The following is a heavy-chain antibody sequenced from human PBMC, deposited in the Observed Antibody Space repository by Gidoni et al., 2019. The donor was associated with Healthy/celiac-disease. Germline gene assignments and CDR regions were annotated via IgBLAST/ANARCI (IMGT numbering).Heavy chain of an antibody. V-gene: IGHV3-21*01. CDR3: ARTETGAPDYYYYYGMDV. J-gene: IGHJ6*02. Sequence: EVQLVESGGGLVKPVGSLRLSCAASGFTFSSYIMNWVRQAPGKGLEWVSSISSSSSYIYYADSVKGRFTISRDNAKNSLYLQMNSLRAEDTAVYYCARTETGAPDYYYYYGMDVWGQGTTVTVSS. CDR2: ISSSSSYI. CDR1: GFTFSSYI. D-gene: IGHD7-27*01.